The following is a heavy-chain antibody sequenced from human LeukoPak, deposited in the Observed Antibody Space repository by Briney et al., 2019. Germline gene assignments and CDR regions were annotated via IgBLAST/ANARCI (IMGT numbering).Heavy chain of an antibody. CDR1: GYTFTGYY. D-gene: IGHD6-6*01. CDR3: ARDPRYSSSSPYYFDY. CDR2: INPNSGGT. J-gene: IGHJ4*02. V-gene: IGHV1-2*02. Sequence: ASVKVSCKASGYTFTGYYMHWVRQAPGQGLEWMGWINPNSGGTNYARKFQGRVTMTRDTSISTAYMELSRLRSDDTAVYYCARDPRYSSSSPYYFDYWGQGTLVTVSS.